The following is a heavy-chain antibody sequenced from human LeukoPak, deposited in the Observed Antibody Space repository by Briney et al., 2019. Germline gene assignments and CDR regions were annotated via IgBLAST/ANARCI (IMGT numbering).Heavy chain of an antibody. CDR1: GYTFTIYG. D-gene: IGHD2-15*01. Sequence: GASVKVSCKTSGYTFTIYGISWVRQAPGQGLEWMGLISAYGNTNYAQNLQGRVTMTTDTSTSTAYMELRSLRSDDTAVYYCARGIIGYYFDYWGQGTLVTVFS. J-gene: IGHJ4*02. CDR2: ISAYGNT. CDR3: ARGIIGYYFDY. V-gene: IGHV1-18*01.